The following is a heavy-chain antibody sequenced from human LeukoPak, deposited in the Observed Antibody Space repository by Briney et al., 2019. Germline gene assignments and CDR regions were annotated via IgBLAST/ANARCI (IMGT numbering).Heavy chain of an antibody. CDR1: GFTFSSYG. V-gene: IGHV3-33*01. J-gene: IGHJ4*01. Sequence: QPGRSLRLSCAASGFTFSSYGMHWVRQAPGKGLEWVAVIWYDGSNKYYADSVQGRFTISRDNSKNTLYLQMNSLRAEDTAVYYCARDYYDSSGRFDYWGQGTLVTVSS. CDR2: IWYDGSNK. D-gene: IGHD3-22*01. CDR3: ARDYYDSSGRFDY.